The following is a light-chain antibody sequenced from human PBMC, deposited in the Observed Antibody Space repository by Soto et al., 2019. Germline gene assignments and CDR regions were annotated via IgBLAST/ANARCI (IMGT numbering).Light chain of an antibody. CDR3: QHCDYLPI. CDR1: HDITSY. Sequence: DIQMTQSPSSLSASVGDRLTITCQASHDITSYLNWYQHKPGKAPKLLIYDASILEAGVPPRFSGSGSGTDFTLTSSVLQPEDVATYYCQHCDYLPIFGPGTTVDFK. J-gene: IGKJ3*01. CDR2: DAS. V-gene: IGKV1-33*01.